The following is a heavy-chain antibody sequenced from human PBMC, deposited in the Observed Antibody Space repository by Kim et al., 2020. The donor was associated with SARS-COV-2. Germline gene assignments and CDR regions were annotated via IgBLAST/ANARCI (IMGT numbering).Heavy chain of an antibody. CDR2: IYYSGST. D-gene: IGHD4-17*01. CDR3: ASTLRIYCDSHFGY. J-gene: IGHJ4*02. CDR1: GGSISSGDYY. V-gene: IGHV4-30-4*01. Sequence: SETLSLTCTVSGGSISSGDYYWSWIRQPPGKGLEWIGYIYYSGSTYYNPSLMSRVTISGDTSKNQFSLKLSSVTAAETAVYYCASTLRIYCDSHFGYWGQGTLVTVSS.